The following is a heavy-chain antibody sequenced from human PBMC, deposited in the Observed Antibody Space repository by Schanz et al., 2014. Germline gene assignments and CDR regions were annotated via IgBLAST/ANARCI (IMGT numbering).Heavy chain of an antibody. CDR3: ARENLNWEAFDI. CDR2: ISASGDST. D-gene: IGHD7-27*01. Sequence: EVRLVESGGGLVEPGGSLRLSCAASGFTFSSYVMNWVRQAPGRGLEWVSFISASGDSTSYADSVKGRFTISRDNAKNSLYLEMTSLRGEDTAVYYCARENLNWEAFDIWGQGTVVTVSS. J-gene: IGHJ3*02. CDR1: GFTFSSYV. V-gene: IGHV3-23*04.